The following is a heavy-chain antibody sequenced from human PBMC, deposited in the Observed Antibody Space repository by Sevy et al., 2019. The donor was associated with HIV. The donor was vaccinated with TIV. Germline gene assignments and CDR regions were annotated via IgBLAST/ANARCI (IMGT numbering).Heavy chain of an antibody. V-gene: IGHV1-69*13. J-gene: IGHJ4*02. CDR3: ARDRGGGYSSGWYWGVFDY. CDR1: GGTFSSYA. Sequence: ASVKVSCKASGGTFSSYAISWVRQAPGQGLEWMGGIIPIFGTANYAQKFQGRVTITADESTSTAYMELSSLRSEDTVVYYCARDRGGGYSSGWYWGVFDYWGQGTLVTVSS. D-gene: IGHD6-19*01. CDR2: IIPIFGTA.